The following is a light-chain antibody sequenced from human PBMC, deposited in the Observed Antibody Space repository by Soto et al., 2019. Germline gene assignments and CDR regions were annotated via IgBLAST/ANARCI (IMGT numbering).Light chain of an antibody. CDR3: QQYNNWPPTWT. V-gene: IGKV3-15*01. Sequence: VMTHSPATLSVSPGERATLSCRASQSVSSNLAWYQQKPGQAPRLLIYGASTRATGIPARFSGSGSGTEFTLTISSLQSEDFAVYYCQQYNNWPPTWTFGQGTKWISN. J-gene: IGKJ1*01. CDR2: GAS. CDR1: QSVSSN.